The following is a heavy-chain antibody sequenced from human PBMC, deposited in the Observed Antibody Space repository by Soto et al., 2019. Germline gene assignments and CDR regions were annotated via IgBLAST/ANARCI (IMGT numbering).Heavy chain of an antibody. CDR2: TRNKANSHTT. J-gene: IGHJ4*02. D-gene: IGHD4-17*01. V-gene: IGHV3-72*01. Sequence: LRLSCAASGFTFSDHYMDWVRQAPGKGLEWVGRTRNKANSHTTEYAASVKGRFTISRDDSKNSLYLQMNSLKIEDTAVYYCARATTVTDYWGQGTLVTVSS. CDR3: ARATTVTDY. CDR1: GFTFSDHY.